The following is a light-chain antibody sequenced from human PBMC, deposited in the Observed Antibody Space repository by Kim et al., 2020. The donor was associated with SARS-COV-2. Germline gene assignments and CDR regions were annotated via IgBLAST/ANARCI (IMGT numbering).Light chain of an antibody. CDR1: QSVSSD. CDR3: QQYNNWPPTWT. V-gene: IGKV3-15*01. CDR2: GAS. Sequence: EIVMTQSPATLSVSPGERATLSCRASQSVSSDLAWYQQRPGQAPRLLIFGASTRATGIPARFSDSGSGTEFTLTISSLQSEDFAVYYCQQYNNWPPTWTFGQGTKGDIK. J-gene: IGKJ1*01.